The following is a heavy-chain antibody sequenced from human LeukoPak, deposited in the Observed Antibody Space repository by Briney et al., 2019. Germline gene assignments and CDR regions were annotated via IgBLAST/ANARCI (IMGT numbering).Heavy chain of an antibody. Sequence: ASVKVSCMASGYTFTSYGISWVRQAPGQGLEWMGWISAYNGNTNYAQKFQGRVTITADKSTSTAYMELSSLRSEDTAVYYCARAGDDILTGYLFDYWGQGTLVTVSS. V-gene: IGHV1-18*01. CDR2: ISAYNGNT. D-gene: IGHD3-9*01. CDR3: ARAGDDILTGYLFDY. J-gene: IGHJ4*02. CDR1: GYTFTSYG.